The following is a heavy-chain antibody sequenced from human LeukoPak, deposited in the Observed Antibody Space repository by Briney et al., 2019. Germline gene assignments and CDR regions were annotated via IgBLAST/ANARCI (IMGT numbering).Heavy chain of an antibody. CDR1: GFTFSSYA. J-gene: IGHJ3*02. CDR2: INGSGGST. V-gene: IGHV3-23*01. D-gene: IGHD4-17*01. Sequence: GGPLRLSCAASGFTFSSYAMSWVRQAPGKGLEWVSAINGSGGSTYYADSVKGRFTISRDHSKNKLYMQMNSLRAEDTAVYYCAKDSGVTTKDGAFDISGQGTMVTLSS. CDR3: AKDSGVTTKDGAFDI.